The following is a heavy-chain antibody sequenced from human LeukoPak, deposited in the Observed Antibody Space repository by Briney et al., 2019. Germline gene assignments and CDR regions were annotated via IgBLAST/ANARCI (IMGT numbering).Heavy chain of an antibody. V-gene: IGHV4-38-2*01. D-gene: IGHD3-9*01. CDR1: GYSITRGYY. CDR2: IHHSGNT. CDR3: ARGIAISPMDV. Sequence: SETPSLTSAVSGYSITRGYYWSWIRLPPGKGLAWIGSIHHSGNTFYNPSLKSRVTISVNTSKNQFSLKMNSVTAADTAVYYCARGIAISPMDVWGNGTTVTVSS. J-gene: IGHJ6*04.